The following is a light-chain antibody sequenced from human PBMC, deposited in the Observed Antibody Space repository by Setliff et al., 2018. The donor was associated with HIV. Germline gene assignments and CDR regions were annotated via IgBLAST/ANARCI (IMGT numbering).Light chain of an antibody. V-gene: IGLV2-14*03. CDR1: SSDVGGYNY. CDR3: SSYTSISTLDVV. Sequence: SALTQPASVSGSPGQSITISCTGTSSDVGGYNYVSWYQQYPGKAPKLMIYDVSNRPSGVSNRFSGSKSGNTASLTISGLQAEDEADYYCSSYTSISTLDVVFGGGTKVTVL. CDR2: DVS. J-gene: IGLJ2*01.